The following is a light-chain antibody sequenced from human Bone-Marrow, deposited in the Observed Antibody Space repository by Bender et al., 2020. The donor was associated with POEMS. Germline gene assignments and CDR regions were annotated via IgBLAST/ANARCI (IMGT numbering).Light chain of an antibody. J-gene: IGLJ2*01. CDR2: QDT. CDR3: QAWDTSSVI. V-gene: IGLV3-1*01. CDR1: DLGDKY. Sequence: SYEVTQPPSVSVSPGQTASITCPGDDLGDKYVAWYQQKPGQSPVLVIYQDTKRPSGIPERFSGSNSGNTATLTISGTQAMDEADYYCQAWDTSSVIFGGGTKLTVL.